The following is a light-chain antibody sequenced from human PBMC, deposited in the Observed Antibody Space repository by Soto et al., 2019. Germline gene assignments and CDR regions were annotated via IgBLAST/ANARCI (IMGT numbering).Light chain of an antibody. CDR1: ESIDNW. J-gene: IGKJ1*01. Sequence: DIQMTQSPSTLAASVGDAFTMACRASESIDNWLAWYQQKPGKAPKLLIFAASTLVRGVPSRFSGRGSGTEFTLTISSLQADDYATFYCQQYHTDWTFGQGTKVDIK. CDR3: QQYHTDWT. CDR2: AAS. V-gene: IGKV1-5*01.